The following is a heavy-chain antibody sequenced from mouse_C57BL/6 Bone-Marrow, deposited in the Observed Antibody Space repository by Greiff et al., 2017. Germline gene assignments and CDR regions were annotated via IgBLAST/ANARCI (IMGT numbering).Heavy chain of an antibody. D-gene: IGHD2-1*01. CDR1: GFNIKDYY. V-gene: IGHV14-2*01. Sequence: EVQLQQSGAELVKPGASVKLSCTASGFNIKDYYMHWVKQRPEQGLEWIGRIDPEDGETNYASKFQGKSTITADTSSNTAYLQLSSLTAEDTAVYYCTRLYDGSGAYWGQGTLVTVSA. CDR2: IDPEDGET. J-gene: IGHJ3*01. CDR3: TRLYDGSGAY.